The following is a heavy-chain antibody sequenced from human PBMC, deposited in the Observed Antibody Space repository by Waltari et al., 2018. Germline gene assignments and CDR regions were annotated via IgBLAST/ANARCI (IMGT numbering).Heavy chain of an antibody. CDR3: SDPPSDF. V-gene: IGHV3-7*03. CDR1: GFTFSKYW. CDR2: MKEDGSET. J-gene: IGHJ4*02. D-gene: IGHD2-21*01. Sequence: EVQLVESGGGLVQPGGSLRLACTTSGFTFSKYWMSWVRQAPGKGLEWLASMKEDGSETNYVESVKGRFTISRDNAKNSLYLQMSSLRAEDTAVYYCSDPPSDFWGQGAVVTVSS.